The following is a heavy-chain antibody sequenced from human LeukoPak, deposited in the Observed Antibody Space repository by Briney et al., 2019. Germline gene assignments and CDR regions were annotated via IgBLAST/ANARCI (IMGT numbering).Heavy chain of an antibody. J-gene: IGHJ6*02. Sequence: ASVKVSCKASGYTFTDYDMHWVRQAPGQGLEWMGWINPNSGGTNYAQKFQGRVTMTRDASISTAYMELSRLRSDDTAVYYCARDYDSSGNYGMDVWGQGTTVTVSS. CDR3: ARDYDSSGNYGMDV. V-gene: IGHV1-2*02. CDR2: INPNSGGT. D-gene: IGHD3-22*01. CDR1: GYTFTDYD.